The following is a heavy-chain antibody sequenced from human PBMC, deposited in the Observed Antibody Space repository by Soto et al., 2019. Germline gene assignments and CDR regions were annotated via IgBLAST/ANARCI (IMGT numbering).Heavy chain of an antibody. D-gene: IGHD1-1*01. CDR2: ISAHNGNT. CDR3: ARGRYGDY. V-gene: IGHV1-18*01. CDR1: GYDFTTYG. Sequence: QVHLVQSGAEVKKPGASVKVSCKGSGYDFTTYGITWVRQAPGQRLEWMAWISAHNGNTDYAQKLQGRVTVTRDTSTSTAYMELSSLRSDDTAMYYCARGRYGDYWGQGALVTVSS. J-gene: IGHJ4*02.